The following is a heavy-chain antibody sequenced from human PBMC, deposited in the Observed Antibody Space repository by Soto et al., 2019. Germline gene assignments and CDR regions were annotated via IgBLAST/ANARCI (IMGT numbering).Heavy chain of an antibody. J-gene: IGHJ4*02. CDR1: GGSISSYY. V-gene: IGHV4-59*01. Sequence: CTVSGGSISSYYWSWIRQPPGKGLEWIGYIYYSGSTNYNPSLKSRVTISVDTSKNQSSLKLSSVTAADTAVYYCARGKVAAAGVDYWGQGTLVTVSS. CDR2: IYYSGST. CDR3: ARGKVAAAGVDY. D-gene: IGHD6-13*01.